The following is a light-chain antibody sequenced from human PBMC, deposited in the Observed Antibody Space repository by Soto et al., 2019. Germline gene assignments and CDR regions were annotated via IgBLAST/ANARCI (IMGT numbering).Light chain of an antibody. V-gene: IGKV4-1*01. CDR3: QQYYRRPHT. CDR1: QSVFNRSNNNNH. CDR2: WAS. Sequence: DSVMTQSPDSLAVSLGERATINCKSSQSVFNRSNNNNHFAWYRQKPGQPPELLIYWASTRESGVPDRFSGRESWTDFTLDTSSLQSADVAVYYFQQYYRRPHTFGQETKLEIK. J-gene: IGKJ2*01.